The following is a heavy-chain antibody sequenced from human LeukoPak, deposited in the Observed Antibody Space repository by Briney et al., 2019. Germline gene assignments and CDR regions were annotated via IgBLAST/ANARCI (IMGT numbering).Heavy chain of an antibody. V-gene: IGHV4-34*01. CDR1: GGSFSGYY. CDR2: INHSGST. Sequence: PSETLSLTCAVYGGSFSGYYWSWIRQPPGKELAWIGEINHSGSTNYNPSLKSRVTISVDTSKNQFSLKLSSVTAADTAVYYCARETPLIAVAVTFDYWGQGTLVTVSS. D-gene: IGHD6-19*01. CDR3: ARETPLIAVAVTFDY. J-gene: IGHJ4*02.